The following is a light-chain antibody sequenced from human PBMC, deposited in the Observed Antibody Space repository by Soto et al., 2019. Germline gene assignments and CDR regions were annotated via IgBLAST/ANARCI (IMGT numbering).Light chain of an antibody. V-gene: IGKV3-15*01. CDR1: QSVSSY. CDR2: DAS. CDR3: QQYNKWPRT. Sequence: DIVLTQSPSTLSLSPGERATLSCRASQSVSSYLAWYRQKPGQAPRLLIYDASNRATGIPARFSGSGSGTEFTLIISSLQSEDFAIYYCQQYNKWPRTFGQGTRLEIK. J-gene: IGKJ5*01.